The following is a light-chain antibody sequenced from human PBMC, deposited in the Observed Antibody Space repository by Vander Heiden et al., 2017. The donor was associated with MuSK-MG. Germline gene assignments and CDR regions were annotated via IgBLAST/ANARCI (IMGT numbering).Light chain of an antibody. CDR3: TSYSIDTTLV. CDR2: DVR. CDR1: NSDIGAHDY. V-gene: IGLV2-14*03. Sequence: QSALTQPASVSGSPGPSITIFCTGTNSDIGAHDYVSWYQQHPGRAPKLLIFDVRSRPSGVSDRFSGSKSVNTASLTISGLQPDDEAVYYCTSYSIDTTLVFGGGTEVTVL. J-gene: IGLJ2*01.